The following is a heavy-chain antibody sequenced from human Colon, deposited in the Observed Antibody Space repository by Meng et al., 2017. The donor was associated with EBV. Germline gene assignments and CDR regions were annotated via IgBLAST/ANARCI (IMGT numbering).Heavy chain of an antibody. CDR1: GFTFSDYY. D-gene: IGHD6-19*01. Sequence: QVELVESGGXXVKPGXALRLSCAVSGFTFSDYYISWIRQAPGKGLEWIAYISSRGTTIAYADSVKGRFTISRDDAKNSLNLQMNSLRVDDTAVYYCARHSSGWYYFDYWGQGVLVTVSS. CDR2: ISSRGTTI. J-gene: IGHJ4*02. V-gene: IGHV3-11*01. CDR3: ARHSSGWYYFDY.